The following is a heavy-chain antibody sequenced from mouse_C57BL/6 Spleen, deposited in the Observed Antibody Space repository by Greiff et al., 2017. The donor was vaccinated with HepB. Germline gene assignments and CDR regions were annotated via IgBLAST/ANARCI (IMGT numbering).Heavy chain of an antibody. CDR3: AIRGGKAPDFDY. J-gene: IGHJ2*01. Sequence: QVQLQQSGAELVKPGASVKLSCKASGYTFTSYWMHWVKQRPGQGLEWIGMIHPNSGDTYYNEKFKSKATLTVDKSSSTAYMQLSSLTSEDSAVYYCAIRGGKAPDFDYWGQGTTLTVSS. V-gene: IGHV1-64*01. D-gene: IGHD2-1*01. CDR1: GYTFTSYW. CDR2: IHPNSGDT.